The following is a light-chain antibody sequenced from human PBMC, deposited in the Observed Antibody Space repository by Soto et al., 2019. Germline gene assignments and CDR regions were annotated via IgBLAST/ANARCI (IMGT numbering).Light chain of an antibody. Sequence: ETVMTQSPATLSVSPGERPTLSCRASQSVSSNLAWYQQKPGQAPRLLIYDASTRATGIPARFSGSGSGTEFTLTISSLQSEDFAVYYCQQYNTWPLTFGPGTNVHIK. J-gene: IGKJ3*01. CDR1: QSVSSN. V-gene: IGKV3-15*01. CDR2: DAS. CDR3: QQYNTWPLT.